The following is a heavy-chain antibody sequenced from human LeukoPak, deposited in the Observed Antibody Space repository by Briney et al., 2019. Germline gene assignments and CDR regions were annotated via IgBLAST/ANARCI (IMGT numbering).Heavy chain of an antibody. J-gene: IGHJ4*02. Sequence: GSLRLSCAASGFTVSSNYMSWVRQAPGKGLEWVSVIYSGGSTYYADSVKGRFTISRDNSKNTLYLQMNSLRAEGTAVYYCARDTGYCSSTSCPGPDFDYWGQGTLVTVSS. CDR1: GFTVSSNY. D-gene: IGHD2-2*01. V-gene: IGHV3-53*01. CDR3: ARDTGYCSSTSCPGPDFDY. CDR2: IYSGGST.